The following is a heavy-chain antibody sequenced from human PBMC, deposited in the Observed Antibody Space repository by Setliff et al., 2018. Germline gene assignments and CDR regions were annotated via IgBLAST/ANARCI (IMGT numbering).Heavy chain of an antibody. Sequence: PSETLSLTCAVSGGSISSSNWWSWIRQPPGKGLEWIGSIYYSGSTNYNPSLKSRVTISVDTSKNQFSLKLSSVTAADTAVYYCARALGSSSFPFDYWGQGTLVTVSS. CDR2: IYYSGST. V-gene: IGHV4-4*02. J-gene: IGHJ4*02. CDR1: GGSISSSNW. D-gene: IGHD6-13*01. CDR3: ARALGSSSFPFDY.